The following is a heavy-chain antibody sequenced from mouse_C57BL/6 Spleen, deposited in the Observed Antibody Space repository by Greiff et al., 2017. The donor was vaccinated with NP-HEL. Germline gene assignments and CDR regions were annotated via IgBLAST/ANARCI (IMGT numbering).Heavy chain of an antibody. Sequence: SGFTFTDHYMHWVQQSHGKSLEWIGLVYPYNGGTSYNQKFKGKATLTVDTSSSTAYMELNSLTSEDSAVYYCARETLLPHGLYFDVWGTGTTVTVSS. CDR2: VYPYNGGT. CDR1: GFTFTDHY. CDR3: ARETLLPHGLYFDV. V-gene: IGHV1-36*01. D-gene: IGHD1-1*01. J-gene: IGHJ1*03.